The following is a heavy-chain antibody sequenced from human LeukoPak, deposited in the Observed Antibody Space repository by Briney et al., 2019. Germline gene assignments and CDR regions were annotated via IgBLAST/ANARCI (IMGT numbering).Heavy chain of an antibody. CDR3: AGIPDGSGSSRFDY. CDR1: GYTFTSYG. V-gene: IGHV1-18*04. J-gene: IGHJ4*02. Sequence: ASVKVSCKASGYTFTSYGISWVRQAPGQGLEGMGWISAYNGNTNYAQKLQGRVTMTPDTSTSTAYMELRSLRSDDTAVYYCAGIPDGSGSSRFDYWGQGTLVTVSS. D-gene: IGHD3-10*01. CDR2: ISAYNGNT.